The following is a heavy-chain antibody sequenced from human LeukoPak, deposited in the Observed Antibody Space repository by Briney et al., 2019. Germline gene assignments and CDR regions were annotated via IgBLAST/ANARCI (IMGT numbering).Heavy chain of an antibody. CDR2: IYYSGST. D-gene: IGHD6-19*01. CDR3: ASVYSSGWYGGGNWFDP. Sequence: SETLSLTCAVYGGSISSYYWSWIRQPPGKGLEWIGYIYYSGSTSYNPSLKSRVTISVDTSKNQFSLKLSSVTAADTAVYYCASVYSSGWYGGGNWFDPWGQGTLVTVSS. CDR1: GGSISSYY. J-gene: IGHJ5*02. V-gene: IGHV4-59*01.